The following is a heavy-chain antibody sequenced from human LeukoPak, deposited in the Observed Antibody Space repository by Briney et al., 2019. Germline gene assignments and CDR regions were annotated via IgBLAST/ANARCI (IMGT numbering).Heavy chain of an antibody. CDR3: ARRDLLTGTFDY. D-gene: IGHD1-20*01. J-gene: IGHJ4*02. CDR1: GFTFSSYE. V-gene: IGHV3-48*03. Sequence: GGSLRLSCAASGFTFSSYEMNWVRQAPGKGLEWVSYISSSGSTIYYADSVKGRFTISRDNAKNSRYLQMNSLRAEDTAVYYCARRDLLTGTFDYWGQGTLVTVSS. CDR2: ISSSGSTI.